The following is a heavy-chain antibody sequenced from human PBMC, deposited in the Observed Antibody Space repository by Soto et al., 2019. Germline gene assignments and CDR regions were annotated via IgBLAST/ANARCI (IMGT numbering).Heavy chain of an antibody. J-gene: IGHJ4*02. CDR3: VYSSGWSGPFVFDY. V-gene: IGHV1-2*02. Sequence: WASVKVSCKASGYTFTGYYMHWVRQAPGQGLEWMGWINPNSGGTNYAQKFQGRVTMTRDTSISTAYMELSRLRSDDTAVYYCVYSSGWSGPFVFDYWGQGTLVTVSS. CDR1: GYTFTGYY. CDR2: INPNSGGT. D-gene: IGHD6-19*01.